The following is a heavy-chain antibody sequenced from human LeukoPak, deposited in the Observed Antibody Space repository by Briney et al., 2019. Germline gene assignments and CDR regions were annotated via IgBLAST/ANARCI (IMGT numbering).Heavy chain of an antibody. Sequence: PSETLSLTCTVSGGSISTNYWSWIRQPPGKGLEWIAYIYYNGNTNYNPSLKSRVTISVDTSKNQFSLKLSSVTAADTAVYYCARSGYSSGYSWFDPWGRGTLVTVSS. V-gene: IGHV4-59*01. CDR1: GGSISTNY. CDR2: IYYNGNT. D-gene: IGHD3-22*01. J-gene: IGHJ5*02. CDR3: ARSGYSSGYSWFDP.